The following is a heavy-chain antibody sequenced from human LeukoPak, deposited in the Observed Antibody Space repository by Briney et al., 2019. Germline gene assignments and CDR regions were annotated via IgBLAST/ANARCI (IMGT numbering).Heavy chain of an antibody. D-gene: IGHD7-27*01. Sequence: GRSLRLSCAASGFTFSTSGMHWVRQAPGKGLEWVATISYDGSSRYSAASVKGRFTISRDNSKNTLSLQMNSLRVEDTAMYYCASPPGRPNGDWGQGTLVTVSS. CDR2: ISYDGSSR. CDR3: ASPPGRPNGD. CDR1: GFTFSTSG. J-gene: IGHJ4*02. V-gene: IGHV3-30*19.